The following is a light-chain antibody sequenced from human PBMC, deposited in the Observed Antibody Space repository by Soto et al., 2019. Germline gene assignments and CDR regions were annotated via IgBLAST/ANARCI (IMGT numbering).Light chain of an antibody. CDR2: AAS. Sequence: DIQLTQSPSFLSASVGDRVTITCRASHNIRGYLNWYQQKPGKAPKLLIYAASSLQSGIPSRFSGSGSGTELTITISTLQSEDLEVYYCQQSDRWPYTFGQGTKVDIK. J-gene: IGKJ2*01. CDR3: QQSDRWPYT. CDR1: HNIRGY. V-gene: IGKV1-39*02.